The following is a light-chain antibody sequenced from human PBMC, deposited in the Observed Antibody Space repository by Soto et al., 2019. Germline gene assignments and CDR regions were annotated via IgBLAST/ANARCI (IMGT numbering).Light chain of an antibody. J-gene: IGLJ1*01. Sequence: QSALIQPASVSGSPGQSITISCTGTSSDIGTYNFVSWYQQHPGKAPKLMTYDVSNRPSGVSNRFSGSKSGNTASLTISGLQAEDEADYYCSSYTASASYVFGTGTKLTVL. CDR2: DVS. CDR1: SSDIGTYNF. V-gene: IGLV2-14*03. CDR3: SSYTASASYV.